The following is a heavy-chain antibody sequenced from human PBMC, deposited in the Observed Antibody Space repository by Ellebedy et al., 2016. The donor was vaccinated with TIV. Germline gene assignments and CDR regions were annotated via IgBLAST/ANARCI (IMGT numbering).Heavy chain of an antibody. CDR1: GFTFSNYV. V-gene: IGHV3-23*01. CDR2: TSGGVGNT. J-gene: IGHJ4*02. Sequence: PGGSLRLSCAASGFTFSNYVMSWVRQAPGKGLEWVSSTSGGVGNTYSADSVKGRFTISRDNSKNTLYLQMNSLRAEDTAVYYCAKGCGGRCYWEAYWGQGTLVTVSS. D-gene: IGHD2-15*01. CDR3: AKGCGGRCYWEAY.